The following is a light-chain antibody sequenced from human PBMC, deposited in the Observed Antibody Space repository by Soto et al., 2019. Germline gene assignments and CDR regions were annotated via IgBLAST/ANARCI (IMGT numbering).Light chain of an antibody. J-gene: IGKJ1*01. CDR3: QQYDSYSGT. Sequence: DIQMTQSPSTLSASVGDRFTITCRASQTISSWSAWYQQKPGKAPKLLIYKTSSLDSGVPSRFSGSGSGTEFTLTISGLQADDFATYYCQQYDSYSGTFGQGTKVDIK. CDR1: QTISSW. V-gene: IGKV1-5*03. CDR2: KTS.